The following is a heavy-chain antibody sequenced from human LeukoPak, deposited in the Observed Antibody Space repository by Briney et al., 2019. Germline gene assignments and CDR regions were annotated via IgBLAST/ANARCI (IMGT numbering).Heavy chain of an antibody. CDR2: IYTSGST. CDR1: GGCISSYY. CDR3: ARTNWACFDY. V-gene: IGHV4-4*09. J-gene: IGHJ4*02. D-gene: IGHD7-27*01. Sequence: PSETLTLTCTVSGGCISSYYWSWIRQPPGKGLEWIGYIYTSGSTNYNPSLKSRVTISVDTSKNQFSLKLSSVTAADTAVYYCARTNWACFDYWGQGTLVTVSS.